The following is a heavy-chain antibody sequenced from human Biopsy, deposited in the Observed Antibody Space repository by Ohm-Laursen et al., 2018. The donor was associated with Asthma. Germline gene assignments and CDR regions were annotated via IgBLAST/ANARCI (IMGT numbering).Heavy chain of an antibody. Sequence: SLRLSCSASGFTFSNAWMSWVRQAPGKGLEWVAVISYDGSITHYADSVKGRFTISRDNSKNTVYLDISSLRIEDTAVFYCGIVVAANPFQGDCWGQGTLVTVPS. D-gene: IGHD2-15*01. CDR2: ISYDGSIT. CDR1: GFTFSNAW. V-gene: IGHV3-30*03. CDR3: GIVVAANPFQGDC. J-gene: IGHJ4*02.